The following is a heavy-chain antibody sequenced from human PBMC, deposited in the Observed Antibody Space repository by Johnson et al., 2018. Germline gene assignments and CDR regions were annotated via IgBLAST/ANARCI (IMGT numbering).Heavy chain of an antibody. Sequence: VQLVESGVGLVQPGRSLRLSCATSGFIFDDHAMHWVRQVPGKGLEWVSGITWNGDNKVYADSVKGRFNISRDNTKNSLYLQLNSLGPEDTALYYCGRDIAPLGFYIDVWSKGTTVTVSS. V-gene: IGHV3-9*01. CDR3: GRDIAPLGFYIDV. D-gene: IGHD2-21*01. CDR1: GFIFDDHA. CDR2: ITWNGDNK. J-gene: IGHJ6*03.